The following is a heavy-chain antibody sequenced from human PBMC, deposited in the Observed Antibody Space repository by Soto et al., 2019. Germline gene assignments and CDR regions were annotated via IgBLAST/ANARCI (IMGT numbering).Heavy chain of an antibody. Sequence: EVQLVESGGGLVKPGGSLRLSCAASGFTFSIYSMNWVRQAPGKGLEWVSSISSRSSYIYYEDSVKGRFTISRDNDRNPLYRQMNSLRAEETAVYYCGRGGVGDYYGMDVWGQGTTVTVSS. J-gene: IGHJ6*02. D-gene: IGHD3-16*01. CDR2: ISSRSSYI. V-gene: IGHV3-21*01. CDR1: GFTFSIYS. CDR3: GRGGVGDYYGMDV.